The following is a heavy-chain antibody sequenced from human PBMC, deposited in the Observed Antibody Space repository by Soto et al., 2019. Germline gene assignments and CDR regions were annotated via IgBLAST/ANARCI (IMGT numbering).Heavy chain of an antibody. J-gene: IGHJ3*02. D-gene: IGHD2-8*02. CDR1: GFTFSNYD. V-gene: IGHV3-30*04. CDR2: FSIEEGPE. CDR3: AGEGSRVVARGAGGFDI. Sequence: QVQLVESGGGVVQPGRSLRLSCAASGFTFSNYDMHWVRQAPGKGLEWVALFSIEEGPEFYADSVKGRFTISRDTSQNTLYLQMNNVRLEDSALYYCAGEGSRVVARGAGGFDIWGQGTVVTVSS.